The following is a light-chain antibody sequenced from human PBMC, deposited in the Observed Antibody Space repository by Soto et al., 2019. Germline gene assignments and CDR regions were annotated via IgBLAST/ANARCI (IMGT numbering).Light chain of an antibody. J-gene: IGKJ1*01. V-gene: IGKV3D-15*01. CDR3: QQYAYWPET. CDR2: YAS. CDR1: QSVRTN. Sequence: LMTKFPDTVSLTDGETVTLSCGASQSVRTNLAWYQQRPGQAPRLLIHYASTRASDIPARFSGSGSGTNFTLAISSLQSEDFAVYYCQQYAYWPETLGQGTKVNIK.